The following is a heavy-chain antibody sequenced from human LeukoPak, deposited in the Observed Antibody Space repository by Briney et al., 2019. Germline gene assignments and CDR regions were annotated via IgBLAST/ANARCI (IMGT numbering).Heavy chain of an antibody. J-gene: IGHJ4*02. V-gene: IGHV3-33*01. CDR1: GLTFKNYG. CDR3: ARNDKGNSYGYSIDY. CDR2: IWYDGSNK. D-gene: IGHD5-18*01. Sequence: GTSLRLSCAASGLTFKNYGMHWVRQAPGKGLEWVAVIWYDGSNKYYADSVKGRFTISRDNSKNTLYLQMNSLRAEDTAVYYCARNDKGNSYGYSIDYWGQGTLVTVSS.